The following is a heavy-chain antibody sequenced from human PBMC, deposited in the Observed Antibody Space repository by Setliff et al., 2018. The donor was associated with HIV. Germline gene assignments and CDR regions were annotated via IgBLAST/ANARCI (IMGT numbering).Heavy chain of an antibody. CDR3: PRASGYAGFFYFDY. J-gene: IGHJ4*02. CDR2: ISSNGGST. D-gene: IGHD5-12*01. V-gene: IGHV3-64*01. Sequence: SLKISCAASGFTFSSYAMHWVRQAPGKGLEYVSAISSNGGSTYYANSVKGRFTISRDNSKNTLYLQMGSLRAEDMAVYYCPRASGYAGFFYFDYWGQGTQVTVSS. CDR1: GFTFSSYA.